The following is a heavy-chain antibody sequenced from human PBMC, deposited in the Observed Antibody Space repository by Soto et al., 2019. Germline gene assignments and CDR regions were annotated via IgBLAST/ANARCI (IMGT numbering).Heavy chain of an antibody. CDR1: GASVSSDNYY. CDR3: TADAGSY. Sequence: QVQLQESGPGLVKPSETLSLTCTVSGASVSSDNYYWSWIRQPPGKGLEWIAYIYYSGSIKYNPSLKSRVTISLDTSKNQFSLRLSSVTAADTAVYYCTADAGSYWGQGTLVTVSS. D-gene: IGHD1-26*01. V-gene: IGHV4-61*01. CDR2: IYYSGSI. J-gene: IGHJ4*02.